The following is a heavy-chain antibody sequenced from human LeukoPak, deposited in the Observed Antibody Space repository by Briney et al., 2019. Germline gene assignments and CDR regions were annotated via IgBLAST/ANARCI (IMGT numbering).Heavy chain of an antibody. J-gene: IGHJ4*02. CDR1: GGSFSGYY. Sequence: SESLSLTCAVYGGSFSGYYWSWIRQPPGKGLEWSGEINHSRSTNYNPSLKSRVTISVHTSKNQFSLKLSSVTAADTAVYYCARANKRYYDSSGYLGYWGQGTLVTVSS. CDR3: ARANKRYYDSSGYLGY. V-gene: IGHV4-34*01. D-gene: IGHD3-22*01. CDR2: INHSRST.